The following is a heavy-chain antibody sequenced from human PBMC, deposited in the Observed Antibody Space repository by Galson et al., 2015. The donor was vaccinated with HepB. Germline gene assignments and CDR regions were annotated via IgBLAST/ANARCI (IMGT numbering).Heavy chain of an antibody. V-gene: IGHV3-30*04. CDR2: ISYDGSNK. D-gene: IGHD6-19*01. CDR3: ARAGFAVAGTPYYFDY. J-gene: IGHJ4*02. Sequence: SLRLSCAASGFTFSSYAMHWVRQAPGKGLEWVAVISYDGSNKYYADSVKGRSTISRDNSKNSLYLQMNSLRAEDTAVYYCARAGFAVAGTPYYFDYWGQGTLVTVSS. CDR1: GFTFSSYA.